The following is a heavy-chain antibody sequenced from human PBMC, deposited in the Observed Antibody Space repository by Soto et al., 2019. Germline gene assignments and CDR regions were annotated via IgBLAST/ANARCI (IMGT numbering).Heavy chain of an antibody. V-gene: IGHV4-30-2*01. CDR2: IYHSGYS. J-gene: IGHJ4*02. Sequence: QLQLQESGSGLVKPSQTLSLTCAVSGASISSGGYSWSWIRTPPWKGLEWLGYIYHSGYSFYNPSLKSRVTSSLDRSKNQFSLKLSSVTAADTAVYFCARVYGDHTGAFDYWGQGTQVAVSS. D-gene: IGHD4-17*01. CDR1: GASISSGGYS. CDR3: ARVYGDHTGAFDY.